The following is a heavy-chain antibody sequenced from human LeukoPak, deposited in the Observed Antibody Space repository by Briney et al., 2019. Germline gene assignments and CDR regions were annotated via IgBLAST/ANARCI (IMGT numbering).Heavy chain of an antibody. Sequence: GGSLRLSCAASGFTFSSYEMNWVRQAPGKGLEWVSSISTSSSYIYYADSVKGRFTISRDNAKNSLYLQMNSLRAEDTAVYYCARLELGVVIIPFDYWGQGTLVTVSS. CDR3: ARLELGVVIIPFDY. V-gene: IGHV3-21*01. D-gene: IGHD3-3*01. CDR1: GFTFSSYE. J-gene: IGHJ4*02. CDR2: ISTSSSYI.